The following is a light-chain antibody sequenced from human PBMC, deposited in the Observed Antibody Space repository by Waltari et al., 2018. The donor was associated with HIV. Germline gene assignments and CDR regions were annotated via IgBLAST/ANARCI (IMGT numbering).Light chain of an antibody. CDR2: KDT. V-gene: IGLV1-47*01. CDR3: VGLDSRLRGYV. J-gene: IGLJ1*01. Sequence: QSVLTQPPSASGAPGQRVTISCSGSSPHIENDIVYWYQQFPGAAPKLLIYKDTRRPPGVPDRFTGSKSGTSASRAIGGLRSEDEAEYYCVGLDSRLRGYVFGAGTKVTVL. CDR1: SPHIENDI.